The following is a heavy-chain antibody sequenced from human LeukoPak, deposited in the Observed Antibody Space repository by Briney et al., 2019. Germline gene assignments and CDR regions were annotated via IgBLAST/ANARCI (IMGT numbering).Heavy chain of an antibody. D-gene: IGHD3-22*01. CDR1: GGSISSGGYY. CDR3: ARANYYDSTGYLPVVYPSDY. J-gene: IGHJ4*02. CDR2: IYYSGST. V-gene: IGHV4-31*03. Sequence: SETLSLTCTVSGGSISSGGYYWSWIRQHPGKGLEWIGYIYYSGSTYYNPSLKSRVTISLDTSKNQFSLKLRSVTAADTAVYYCARANYYDSTGYLPVVYPSDYWGQGALVTVSS.